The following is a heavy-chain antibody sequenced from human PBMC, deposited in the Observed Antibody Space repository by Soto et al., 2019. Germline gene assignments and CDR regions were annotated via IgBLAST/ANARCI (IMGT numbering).Heavy chain of an antibody. CDR1: GFTFTNYA. D-gene: IGHD1-26*01. V-gene: IGHV3-23*01. Sequence: EVQLLESGGGLVQPGGSLRLSCAASGFTFTNYAMSWVRQAPWKGLEWVSAISGSGSSTYYADSVKGRFTSSRDNSENTLFLQMNSLRGEDTAVYYCAYFTALNYYYGMDVWGQGTTVTVSS. J-gene: IGHJ6*02. CDR2: ISGSGSST. CDR3: AYFTALNYYYGMDV.